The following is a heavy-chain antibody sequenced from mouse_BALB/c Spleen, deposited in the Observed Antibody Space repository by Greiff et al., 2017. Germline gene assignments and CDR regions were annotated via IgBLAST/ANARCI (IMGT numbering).Heavy chain of an antibody. CDR2: IDTSDSYT. Sequence: QVQLQQPGAELVMPGASVKMSCKASGYTFTDYWMHWVKQRPGQGLEWIGAIDTSDSYTSYNQKFKGKATLTVDESSSTAYMQLSSLTSEDSAVYYCARTRGNYWYFDVWGAGTTVTVSS. V-gene: IGHV1-69*01. D-gene: IGHD2-1*01. J-gene: IGHJ1*01. CDR3: ARTRGNYWYFDV. CDR1: GYTFTDYW.